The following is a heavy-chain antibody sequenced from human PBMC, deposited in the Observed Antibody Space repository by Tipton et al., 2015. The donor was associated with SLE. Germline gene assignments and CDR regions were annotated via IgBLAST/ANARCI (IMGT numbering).Heavy chain of an antibody. V-gene: IGHV4-31*03. D-gene: IGHD3-9*01. CDR2: ISYSGST. CDR3: ARDHRVNFDWILLDY. J-gene: IGHJ4*02. Sequence: TLSLTCTVSGGSISSGGYYWSWIRQSPGKGLEWIGYISYSGSTNYNSSLKSRLTISVDTSKNQFSLKLSSVTAADTAVYYCARDHRVNFDWILLDYWGQGALVSVSS. CDR1: GGSISSGGYY.